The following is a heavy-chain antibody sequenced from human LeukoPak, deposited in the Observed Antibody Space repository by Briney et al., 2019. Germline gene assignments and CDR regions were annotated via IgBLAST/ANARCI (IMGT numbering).Heavy chain of an antibody. Sequence: ASVKVSCKASGYTFTGYYMHWVRQAPGQGLEWMGWINPNSGGTNYAQKFQGRVTMTRDTSISTTYMELSRLRSDDTAVYYCARESAGPNCSSTSCYFRRVNWRQGTLVTVSS. D-gene: IGHD2-2*01. CDR2: INPNSGGT. V-gene: IGHV1-2*02. CDR3: ARESAGPNCSSTSCYFRRVN. CDR1: GYTFTGYY. J-gene: IGHJ4*02.